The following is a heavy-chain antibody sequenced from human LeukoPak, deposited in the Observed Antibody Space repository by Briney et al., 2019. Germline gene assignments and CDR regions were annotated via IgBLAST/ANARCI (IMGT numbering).Heavy chain of an antibody. CDR3: ARTRRGYYDSSNDAFDI. J-gene: IGHJ3*02. V-gene: IGHV4-4*02. CDR2: IYHSGST. D-gene: IGHD3-22*01. Sequence: SGTLSLTCAVSGGSISSSNWWSWVRQPPGKGLEWIGEIYHSGSTNYNPSLKSRVTISVDKSKNQFSLKLSSVTAADTAVYYCARTRRGYYDSSNDAFDIWGQGTMVTVSS. CDR1: GGSISSSNW.